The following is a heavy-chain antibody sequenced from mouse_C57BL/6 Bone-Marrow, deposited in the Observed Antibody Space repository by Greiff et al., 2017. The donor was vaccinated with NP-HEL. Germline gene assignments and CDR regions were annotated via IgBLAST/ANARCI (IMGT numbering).Heavy chain of an antibody. D-gene: IGHD1-1*01. Sequence: EVKVVESGGGLVKPGGSLKLSCAASGFTFSSYAMSWVRQTPEKRLEWVATISDGGSYTYYPDNVKGRFTISRDNAKNNLYLQMSHLKSEDTAMYYCATVVAYYYAMDYWGQGTSVTVSS. CDR2: ISDGGSYT. J-gene: IGHJ4*01. CDR3: ATVVAYYYAMDY. CDR1: GFTFSSYA. V-gene: IGHV5-4*03.